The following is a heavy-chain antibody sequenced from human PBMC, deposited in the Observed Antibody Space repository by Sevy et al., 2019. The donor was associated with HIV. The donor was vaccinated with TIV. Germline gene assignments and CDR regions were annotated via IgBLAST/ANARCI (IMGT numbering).Heavy chain of an antibody. CDR3: ARLSTYHSDSSGSNKYFQX. Sequence: ASVKVSCKASGYTFTAYSISWVRQAPGQGLEWMGXIGTYSGQRNYAQKIQGRLTMTTDTSTGTAYMELRSLRSDDTAVYYCARLSTYHSDSSGSNKYFQXWGQGTLVTVSS. D-gene: IGHD3-22*01. CDR2: IGTYSGQR. J-gene: IGHJ1*01. CDR1: GYTFTAYS. V-gene: IGHV1-18*01.